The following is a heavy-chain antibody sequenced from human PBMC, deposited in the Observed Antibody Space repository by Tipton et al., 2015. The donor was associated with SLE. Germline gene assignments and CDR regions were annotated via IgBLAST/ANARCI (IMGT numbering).Heavy chain of an antibody. CDR3: TRSLYNTNWFWFDP. J-gene: IGHJ5*02. CDR1: GGSINGYY. V-gene: IGHV4-59*01. CDR2: IYYSGST. Sequence: GLVKPSETLSLTCTISGGSINGYYWSWIRQPPGKGLEWIGYIYYSGSTNYSPSLKSRVTISLGTSTNQFSLRLSSVTAADTAVYFCTRSLYNTNWFWFDPWGQGTLVIVSS. D-gene: IGHD6-13*01.